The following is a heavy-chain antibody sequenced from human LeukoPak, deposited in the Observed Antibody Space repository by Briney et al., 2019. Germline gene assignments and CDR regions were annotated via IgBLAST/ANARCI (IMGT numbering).Heavy chain of an antibody. J-gene: IGHJ6*03. D-gene: IGHD1-7*01. Sequence: NPGGSLRLSCAASGFTFSDYYMSWIRQAPGKGLEWVSYISSSSSTMYYADSVKGRFTISRDNAKNSLYLQMNSLRAEDTAVYYCARTLKARPINWNYGDPDYYYYYMDVWGKGTTVTVSS. CDR2: ISSSSSTM. CDR3: ARTLKARPINWNYGDPDYYYYYMDV. CDR1: GFTFSDYY. V-gene: IGHV3-11*01.